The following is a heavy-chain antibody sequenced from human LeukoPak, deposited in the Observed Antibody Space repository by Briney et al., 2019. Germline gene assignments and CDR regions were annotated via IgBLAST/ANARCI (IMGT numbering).Heavy chain of an antibody. V-gene: IGHV3-33*08. D-gene: IGHD3-9*01. CDR3: SREYFDWSRNYYYGMDV. Sequence: GGSLRLSCAASGFTFSSYWMSWVRQAPGKGLEWVAFIWDDGSNKYYADSVKGRFTISRDNSKNTLYLQMNSLRAEDTAVYYCSREYFDWSRNYYYGMDVWGQGTTVTVSS. CDR1: GFTFSSYW. J-gene: IGHJ6*02. CDR2: IWDDGSNK.